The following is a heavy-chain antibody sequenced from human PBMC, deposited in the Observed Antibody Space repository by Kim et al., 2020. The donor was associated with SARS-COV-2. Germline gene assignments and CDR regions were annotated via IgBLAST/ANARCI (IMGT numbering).Heavy chain of an antibody. CDR2: IGSAGDS. Sequence: GGSLRLSCEASGFTFSLHHMHWVRQIPGRGLEWIAAIGSAGDSFYPGSVKGRFTISRENAGNSIHLQMNNLRAGDTAVYFCARGVRGYSSSWYIFDSWG. V-gene: IGHV3-13*01. CDR1: GFTFSLHH. D-gene: IGHD6-13*01. CDR3: ARGVRGYSSSWYIFDS. J-gene: IGHJ5*01.